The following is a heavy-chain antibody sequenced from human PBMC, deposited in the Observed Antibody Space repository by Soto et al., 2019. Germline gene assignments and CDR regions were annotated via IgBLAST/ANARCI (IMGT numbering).Heavy chain of an antibody. CDR3: AKDFARVFRAPLGGFDS. V-gene: IGHV3-30*18. Sequence: LRLSCAASGFTFSSYGMHWVRQAPGKGLEWVAVISYDGSNKYYADSVKGRFTISRDNSKNTLYLQMNSLRAEDTAVYYCAKDFARVFRAPLGGFDSWGKGPLFTVPS. CDR2: ISYDGSNK. CDR1: GFTFSSYG. D-gene: IGHD1-26*01. J-gene: IGHJ4*02.